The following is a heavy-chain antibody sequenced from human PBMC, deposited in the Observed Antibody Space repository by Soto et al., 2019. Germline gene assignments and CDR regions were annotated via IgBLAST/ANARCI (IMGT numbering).Heavy chain of an antibody. CDR3: ATGYRTPHSGDYVNWFDP. J-gene: IGHJ5*02. Sequence: EVQLVQSGAEVKKPGATVKISCKVSGYTFTDYYMHWVQQAPGKGLEWIGLVDPEDGETIYADKSQGRVTLTADTSTDTAYLELSSLRSEDTAVYYCATGYRTPHSGDYVNWFDPWGQGTLVTVSS. V-gene: IGHV1-69-2*01. D-gene: IGHD4-17*01. CDR1: GYTFTDYY. CDR2: VDPEDGET.